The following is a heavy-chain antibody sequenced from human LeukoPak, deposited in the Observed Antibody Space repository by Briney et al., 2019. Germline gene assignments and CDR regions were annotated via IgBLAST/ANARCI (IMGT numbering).Heavy chain of an antibody. CDR3: ARGDSSGYYYFDY. D-gene: IGHD6-19*01. CDR2: IYSGGNT. Sequence: GGSLRLSCAASGFTFSNYWMHWVRQAPGKGLEWVSVIYSGGNTYYADSVKGRFTISRDNSKNTLYLQMNSLRAEDTAVYYCARGDSSGYYYFDYWGQGTLVTVSS. J-gene: IGHJ4*02. CDR1: GFTFSNYW. V-gene: IGHV3-53*01.